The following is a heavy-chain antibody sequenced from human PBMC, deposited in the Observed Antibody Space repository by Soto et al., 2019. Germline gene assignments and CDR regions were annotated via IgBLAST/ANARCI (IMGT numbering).Heavy chain of an antibody. V-gene: IGHV4-30-2*01. CDR3: ARGSYGDYVGYFDL. CDR2: TYHSGNP. CDR1: GATIGTLGDP. D-gene: IGHD4-17*01. J-gene: IGHJ4*02. Sequence: SQTLALTKDVAGATIGTLGDPWARIRQQCGKALEWIVHTYHSGNPYYNPALKSRVFITVDRSKNQFDLKVKSVTAMDTAVFYCARGSYGDYVGYFDLWGQGILVTVSS.